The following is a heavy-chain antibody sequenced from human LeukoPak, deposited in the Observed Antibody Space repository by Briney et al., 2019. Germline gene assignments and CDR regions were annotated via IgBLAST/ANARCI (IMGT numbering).Heavy chain of an antibody. Sequence: SVKVSCKASGGTFSSYAISWVRQAPGQGLEWMGGIIPIFGTANYAQKFQGRVTITADESTSTAYMELSSLRSEDTAMYYRASHTPNSSETPGYYYYYMDVWGKGTTVTISS. CDR1: GGTFSSYA. CDR2: IIPIFGTA. CDR3: ASHTPNSSETPGYYYYYMDV. J-gene: IGHJ6*03. V-gene: IGHV1-69*01. D-gene: IGHD3-22*01.